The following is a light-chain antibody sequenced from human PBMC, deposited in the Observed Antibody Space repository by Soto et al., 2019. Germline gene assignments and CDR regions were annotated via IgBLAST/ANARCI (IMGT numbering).Light chain of an antibody. J-gene: IGKJ5*01. Sequence: EIVMTQSPATLSVSPGERATLSCRASQSVSSNLAWHQQKPGQAPRLLIYGASTRATGIPARFSGSGSGTDFSLTIRGLKPEDFAVYYCQQYRMSPNTFGQGTRLEIK. V-gene: IGKV3-15*01. CDR2: GAS. CDR3: QQYRMSPNT. CDR1: QSVSSN.